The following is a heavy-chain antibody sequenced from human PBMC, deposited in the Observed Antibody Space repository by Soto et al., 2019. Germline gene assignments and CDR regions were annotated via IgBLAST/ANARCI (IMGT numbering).Heavy chain of an antibody. Sequence: SETLSLTCTVSGGSISSSSYYWGWIRQPPGKGLEWLGSIYYSGSTYYNPSLKSRVTISVDTSKNQFSLKLSSVAAADTAVYYCARAQKGYCSSTSCYTDWFDPWGQGTLVTVSS. J-gene: IGHJ5*02. CDR2: IYYSGST. CDR1: GGSISSSSYY. V-gene: IGHV4-39*01. CDR3: ARAQKGYCSSTSCYTDWFDP. D-gene: IGHD2-2*02.